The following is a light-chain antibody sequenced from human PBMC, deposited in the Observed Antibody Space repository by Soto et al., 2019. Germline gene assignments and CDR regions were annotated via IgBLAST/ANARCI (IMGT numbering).Light chain of an antibody. CDR2: GAS. Sequence: EIVLTQSPGTLSLSPGERATLSCRASQRISGSNLGWYQQRPGQAPSLLIYGASKRTSGVPDRFSGSGSGTDSTLTINRLEPEDFAVYYCQHYSSELLPFGGGTTVEIK. CDR1: QRISGSN. CDR3: QHYSSELLP. V-gene: IGKV3-20*01. J-gene: IGKJ4*01.